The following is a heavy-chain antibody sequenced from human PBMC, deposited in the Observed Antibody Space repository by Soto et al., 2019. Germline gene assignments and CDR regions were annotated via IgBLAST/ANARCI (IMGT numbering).Heavy chain of an antibody. V-gene: IGHV1-46*01. CDR1: GYTFTSYY. CDR2: INPSGGST. D-gene: IGHD3-22*01. Sequence: QVQLVQSGAEVKKPGASVKVSCKASGYTFTSYYMHWVRQAPGQGLEWMGIINPSGGSTSYAQKFQGRVTMTRDTSTSTVYMELSSLRSEDTAVYYCARDPEMPGGYYDSTEKDYWGQGTLVTVSS. CDR3: ARDPEMPGGYYDSTEKDY. J-gene: IGHJ4*02.